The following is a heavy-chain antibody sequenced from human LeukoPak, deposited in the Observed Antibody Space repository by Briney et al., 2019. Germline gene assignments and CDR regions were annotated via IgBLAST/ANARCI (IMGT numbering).Heavy chain of an antibody. D-gene: IGHD2-2*01. CDR1: GYTFTSYD. J-gene: IGHJ6*02. V-gene: IGHV1-8*01. CDR3: ARRLGYCSSTSCYERSYGMDV. CDR2: MNPNSGNT. Sequence: ASVKVPCKASGYTFTSYDINWVRQATGQGLEWMGWMNPNSGNTGYAQKFQGRVTMTRNTSISTAYMELSSLRSEDTAVYYCARRLGYCSSTSCYERSYGMDVWGQGTTVTVSS.